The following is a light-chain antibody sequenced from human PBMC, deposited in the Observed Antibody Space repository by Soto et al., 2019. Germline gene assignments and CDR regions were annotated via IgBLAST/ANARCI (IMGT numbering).Light chain of an antibody. CDR1: GIDDYDYNY. CDR2: EVN. CDR3: SSFAVSPVI. V-gene: IGLV2-8*01. J-gene: IGLJ2*01. Sequence: QSVLTQPPSASGSVGQSVTIPCTGTGIDDYDYNYVSWYQQHPGKVPKLIIFEVNKRPSGVPDRFSGSKSGTTASLTVSGLQAEDEADYYCSSFAVSPVIFGGGTKLTVL.